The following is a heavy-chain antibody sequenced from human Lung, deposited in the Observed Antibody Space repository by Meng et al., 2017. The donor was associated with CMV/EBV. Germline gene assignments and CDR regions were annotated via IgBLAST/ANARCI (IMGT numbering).Heavy chain of an antibody. V-gene: IGHV3-74*01. CDR1: GFTFSNYW. D-gene: IGHD6-13*01. CDR3: VRDGDSSNWPLDY. Sequence: GGSXRLXXAASGFTFSNYWIHWVRQAPGKGLEWVSRINTDGSSTAYADSVKGRFTISRDPGKNTLYLQMDSLKPEDTAIYYCVRDGDSSNWPLDYWGQGTLVTVSS. CDR2: INTDGSST. J-gene: IGHJ4*02.